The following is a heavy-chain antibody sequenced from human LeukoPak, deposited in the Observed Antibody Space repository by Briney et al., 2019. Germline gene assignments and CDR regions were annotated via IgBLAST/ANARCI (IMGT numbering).Heavy chain of an antibody. Sequence: PGRSLRLSCAASGFTFSSYGMHWVRQAPGKGLEWVAVISYDGSNKYYADSVKGRFTISRDNSKNTLYLQMNSLRAEDTAVYYCAREGEREVGARGWYYYYMDVWGKGTTVTVSS. CDR1: GFTFSSYG. CDR2: ISYDGSNK. D-gene: IGHD1-26*01. V-gene: IGHV3-30*03. J-gene: IGHJ6*03. CDR3: AREGEREVGARGWYYYYMDV.